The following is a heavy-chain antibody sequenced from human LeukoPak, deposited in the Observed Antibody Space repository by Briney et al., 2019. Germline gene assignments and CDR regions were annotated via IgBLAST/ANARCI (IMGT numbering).Heavy chain of an antibody. CDR2: IYYSGST. CDR1: GGSISSYY. D-gene: IGHD5-18*01. J-gene: IGHJ4*02. V-gene: IGHV4-59*12. Sequence: SETLSLTCTVSGGSISSYYWSWIRQPPGKGLEWIGYIYYSGSTNYNPSLKSRVTISVDTSKNQFSLKLSFVTAADTAVYYCARVTRDTAMVKFDYWGQGTLVTVSS. CDR3: ARVTRDTAMVKFDY.